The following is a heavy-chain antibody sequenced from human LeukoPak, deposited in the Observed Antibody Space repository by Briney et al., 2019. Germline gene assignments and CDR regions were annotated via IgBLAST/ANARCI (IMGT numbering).Heavy chain of an antibody. J-gene: IGHJ4*02. CDR1: GFTFSSYG. CDR3: AKDAVAAGLYYFDY. CDR2: ISYDGSNK. D-gene: IGHD6-19*01. V-gene: IGHV3-30*18. Sequence: GGSLRLSCAASGFTFSSYGMHWVRQAPGKGLEWVAVISYDGSNKYYADSVKGRFTISRDNSKNTLYLQMNSLRAEDTAVYYCAKDAVAAGLYYFDYWGQGTLVTVSS.